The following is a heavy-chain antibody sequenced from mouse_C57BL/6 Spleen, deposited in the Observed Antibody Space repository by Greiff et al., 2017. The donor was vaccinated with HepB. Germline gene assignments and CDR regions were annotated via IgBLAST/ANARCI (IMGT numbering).Heavy chain of an antibody. CDR3: ARTGGIAWFAY. V-gene: IGHV1-50*01. Sequence: QVQLQQPGAELVKPGASVKLSCKASGYTFTSYWMQWVKQRPGQGLEWIGEIDPSDSYTNYNQKFKGKATFTVDTSSRTAYMQLSSLTSEDSAVYYCARTGGIAWFAYWGQGTLVTVSA. D-gene: IGHD1-1*02. CDR2: IDPSDSYT. CDR1: GYTFTSYW. J-gene: IGHJ3*01.